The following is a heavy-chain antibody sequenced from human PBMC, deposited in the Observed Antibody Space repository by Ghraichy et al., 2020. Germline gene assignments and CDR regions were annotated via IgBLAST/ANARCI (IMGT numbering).Heavy chain of an antibody. Sequence: SQTLSLTCAVYGGSFSGYYWSWIRQPPGKGLEWIGEINHSGSTNYNPSLKSRVTISVDTSKNQFSLKLSPVTAADTAVYYCARDSHYYDSSGYSRKFDYWGQGTLVTVSS. CDR3: ARDSHYYDSSGYSRKFDY. J-gene: IGHJ4*02. D-gene: IGHD3-22*01. V-gene: IGHV4-34*01. CDR2: INHSGST. CDR1: GGSFSGYY.